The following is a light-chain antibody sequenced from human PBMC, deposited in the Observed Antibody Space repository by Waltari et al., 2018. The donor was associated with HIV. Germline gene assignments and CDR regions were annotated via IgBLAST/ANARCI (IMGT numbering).Light chain of an antibody. J-gene: IGLJ1*01. V-gene: IGLV1-44*01. Sequence: QSVLTQTPSASGTPGQRVIVSCSGSSSNIGSNTVNWYQLLPGAAPRLLIHSLNQRPAGVPDRCAGSKSGASASLAISGLQSEVEADYYCAAWDDNLNGYVFGSGTKVTVL. CDR3: AAWDDNLNGYV. CDR2: SLN. CDR1: SSNIGSNT.